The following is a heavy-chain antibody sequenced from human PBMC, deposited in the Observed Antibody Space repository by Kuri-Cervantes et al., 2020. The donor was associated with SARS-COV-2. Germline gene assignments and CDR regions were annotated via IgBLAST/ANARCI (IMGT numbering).Heavy chain of an antibody. CDR2: ISYDGSNK. V-gene: IGHV3-30*18. D-gene: IGHD3-3*01. CDR1: GFTFSSYG. CDR3: AKEEKVLRFLEWLGGMDV. Sequence: GGSLRLSCAPTGFTFSSYGMHWVRQAPGKGLEWVAVISYDGSNKYYADSVKGRFTISRDNSKNTLYLQMNSLRAEDTAVYYCAKEEKVLRFLEWLGGMDVWGQGTTVTVSS. J-gene: IGHJ6*02.